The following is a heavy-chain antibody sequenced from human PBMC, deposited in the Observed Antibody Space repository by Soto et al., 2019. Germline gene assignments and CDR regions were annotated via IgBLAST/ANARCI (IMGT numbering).Heavy chain of an antibody. CDR1: GYTLTELS. CDR2: ISAYDGKI. D-gene: IGHD3-3*01. J-gene: IGHJ5*02. Sequence: ASVKVSCKVSGYTLTELSMHWVRQAPGQGLELMGWISAYDGKITYAEKFQGRVTLTTDTSTSTAYMELRSLRSDDTAIYYCARDPHEFWTSYWFDPWGQGTPVTVSS. V-gene: IGHV1-18*01. CDR3: ARDPHEFWTSYWFDP.